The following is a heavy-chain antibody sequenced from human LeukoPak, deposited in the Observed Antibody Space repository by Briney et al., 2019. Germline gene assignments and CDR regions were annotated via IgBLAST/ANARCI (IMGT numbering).Heavy chain of an antibody. CDR1: GFTFSSHW. V-gene: IGHV3-74*01. Sequence: AGGSLRLSCAASGFTFSSHWMHWVRQAPGKGLVWVSRINSDGSSTSYADSVQGRFTISRDNAKNTLYLQMNSLRAEDTALYYRARVARGDYYYYYMDVWGKGTTVTVSS. J-gene: IGHJ6*03. D-gene: IGHD3-10*01. CDR2: INSDGSST. CDR3: ARVARGDYYYYYMDV.